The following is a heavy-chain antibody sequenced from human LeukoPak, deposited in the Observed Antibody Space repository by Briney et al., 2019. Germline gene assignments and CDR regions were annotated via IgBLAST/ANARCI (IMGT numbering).Heavy chain of an antibody. CDR1: GFTFSSYG. D-gene: IGHD2/OR15-2a*01. V-gene: IGHV3-NL1*01. CDR2: IYSGGST. CDR3: AKEAPFPIFDY. J-gene: IGHJ4*02. Sequence: GGSLRLSCAASGFTFSSYGMHWVRQAPGKGLEWVSVIYSGGSTYYADSVKGRFTISRDNSKNTLYLQMDSLRAVDTAVYYCAKEAPFPIFDYWGQGTLVTVSS.